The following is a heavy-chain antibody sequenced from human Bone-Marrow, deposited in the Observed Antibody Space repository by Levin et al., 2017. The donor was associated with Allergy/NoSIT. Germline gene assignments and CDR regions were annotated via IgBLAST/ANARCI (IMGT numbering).Heavy chain of an antibody. CDR1: GYTFSGYY. J-gene: IGHJ4*02. Sequence: KLGESLKISCKASGYTFSGYYMNWVRQAPGQGLEWMGWINPNSGGAYYAQKFQGRVTMTRDTSISTAYMELSRLKSDDTAVYYCARALLKGLTNWEGFDYWGQGTLVTVSS. V-gene: IGHV1-2*02. CDR2: INPNSGGA. D-gene: IGHD1-26*01. CDR3: ARALLKGLTNWEGFDY.